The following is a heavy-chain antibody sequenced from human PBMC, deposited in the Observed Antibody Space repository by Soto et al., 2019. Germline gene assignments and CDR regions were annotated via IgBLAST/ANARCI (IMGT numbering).Heavy chain of an antibody. CDR1: GGSISSGGYS. D-gene: IGHD3-22*01. CDR3: ARCCYYDSSGYYYPNWFDP. Sequence: QLQLQESGSGLVKPSQTLSLTCAVSGGSISSGGYSWSWVRQPPGKGLEWIGYIYHSGNTYYNPSLKSRVTISVGMSKNQFSLKLSSVTAADTAVYYCARCCYYDSSGYYYPNWFDPWGQGTLVTVSS. J-gene: IGHJ5*02. V-gene: IGHV4-30-2*01. CDR2: IYHSGNT.